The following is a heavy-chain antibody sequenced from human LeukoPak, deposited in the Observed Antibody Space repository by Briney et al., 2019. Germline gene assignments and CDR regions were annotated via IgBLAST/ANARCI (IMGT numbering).Heavy chain of an antibody. CDR1: GFTFSSYS. CDR3: AKRGSNSGSHQGGFDY. J-gene: IGHJ4*02. CDR2: ISASGGST. D-gene: IGHD4-11*01. Sequence: PGGSLRLSCAASGFTFSSYSMNWVRQAPGKGLEWVSAISASGGSTYYADSVKGRFTISRDNSKNTLYLQMNSLRAEDTAVYYCAKRGSNSGSHQGGFDYWGQGTLVTVSS. V-gene: IGHV3-23*01.